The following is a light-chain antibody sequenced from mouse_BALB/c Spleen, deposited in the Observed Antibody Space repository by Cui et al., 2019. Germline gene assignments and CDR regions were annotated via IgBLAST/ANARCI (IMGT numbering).Light chain of an antibody. CDR1: SSVSY. CDR2: ATS. CDR3: QQWSSNPLT. Sequence: QIVFSQSPAILSASPGEKVTMTFRASSSVSYMHWYQQKPGSSPKPWIYATSYLASGVPARFSGSGSGTSYSLTISRVEAEDAATYYCQQWSSNPLTFGAGTKLELK. J-gene: IGKJ5*01. V-gene: IGKV4-72*01.